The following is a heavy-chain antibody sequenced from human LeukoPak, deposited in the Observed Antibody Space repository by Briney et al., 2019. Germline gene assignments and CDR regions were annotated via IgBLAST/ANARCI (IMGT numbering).Heavy chain of an antibody. V-gene: IGHV3-23*01. CDR2: ISGSGGST. CDR1: GFTFSSYA. Sequence: GGALRLSCAASGFTFSSYAMSWVRQAPGKGLEGVSAISGSGGSTYYADSVKGRFTISRDNSKNTLYLQMNSLRAEDTAVYYCAKGSAYYYYGMDVWGQGTTVTVSS. J-gene: IGHJ6*02. CDR3: AKGSAYYYYGMDV.